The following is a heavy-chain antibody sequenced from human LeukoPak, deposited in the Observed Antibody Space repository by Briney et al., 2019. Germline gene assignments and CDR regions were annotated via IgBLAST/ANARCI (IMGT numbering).Heavy chain of an antibody. J-gene: IGHJ4*02. CDR2: IYYSGST. Sequence: SETLSLTCTVSGGSISSYYWSWIRQPPGKGLEWIGYIYYSGSTNYNPSLKSRVTISVDTSKNQFSLKLSSVTAADTAVYYCARVGYYDSSEPARQLDYWGQGTLVTVSS. CDR1: GGSISSYY. V-gene: IGHV4-59*01. CDR3: ARVGYYDSSEPARQLDY. D-gene: IGHD3-22*01.